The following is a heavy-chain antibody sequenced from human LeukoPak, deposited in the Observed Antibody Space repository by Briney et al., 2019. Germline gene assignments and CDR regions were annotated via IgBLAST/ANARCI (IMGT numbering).Heavy chain of an antibody. CDR1: GFSVTNNY. CDR2: IYSDGST. J-gene: IGHJ4*02. D-gene: IGHD2-15*01. V-gene: IGHV3-53*01. Sequence: GGSLRLSCAVSGFSVTNNYMNWVRQAPGKGLEWVSGIYSDGSTYYADSVKGRFTISRDSSKNTLYLQMNSLRAEDTAVYYCAIGSYCSGGSCYPLFDYWGRGTLVTVSS. CDR3: AIGSYCSGGSCYPLFDY.